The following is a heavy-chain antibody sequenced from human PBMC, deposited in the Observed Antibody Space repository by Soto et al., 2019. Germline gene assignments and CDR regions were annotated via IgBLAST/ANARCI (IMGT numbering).Heavy chain of an antibody. CDR3: ARDRLMATAGTARHYFGLDV. D-gene: IGHD5-18*01. CDR1: GGSISTNNR. CDR2: IYYSGNT. J-gene: IGHJ6*02. V-gene: IGHV4-4*02. Sequence: PSETLSLTCAVSGGSISTNNRWGWVRQNPRRGLEWIGNIYYSGNTYYNPSLKSRLTISVDTSKNQFSLNLSSVTAADTAVYYCARDRLMATAGTARHYFGLDVWGQGTTVTVSS.